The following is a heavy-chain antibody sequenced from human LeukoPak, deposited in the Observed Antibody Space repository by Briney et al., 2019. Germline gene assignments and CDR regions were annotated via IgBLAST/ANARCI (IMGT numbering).Heavy chain of an antibody. CDR1: GGSISSSNW. V-gene: IGHV4-4*02. CDR3: ARHDIAAAGPRGAFDI. D-gene: IGHD6-13*01. Sequence: PSETLSLTCAVSGGSISSSNWWSWVRQPPGKGLEWIGEIYHSGSTNYNPSLKSRVTISVDTSKNQFSLRLSSVTAADTAVYYCARHDIAAAGPRGAFDIWGQGTMVTVSS. J-gene: IGHJ3*02. CDR2: IYHSGST.